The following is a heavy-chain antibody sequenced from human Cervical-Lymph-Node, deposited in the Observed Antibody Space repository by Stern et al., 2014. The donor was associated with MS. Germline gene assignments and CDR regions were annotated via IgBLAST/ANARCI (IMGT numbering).Heavy chain of an antibody. CDR3: ARIRGTARLIDY. Sequence: QVTLRESGPALVKPTQTLTLTCTFSGFSLSTGGMCVTWIRQPPGKALEWLGLIDWDGDKYYRTPPRTRLTISKDTFKNQVVLTMTNMDPVDTATYYCARIRGTARLIDYWGQGTLVTVSS. CDR2: IDWDGDK. V-gene: IGHV2-70*01. J-gene: IGHJ4*02. D-gene: IGHD1/OR15-1a*01. CDR1: GFSLSTGGMC.